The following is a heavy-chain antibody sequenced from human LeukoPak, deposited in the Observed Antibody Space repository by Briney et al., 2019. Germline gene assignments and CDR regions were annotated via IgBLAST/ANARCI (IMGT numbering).Heavy chain of an antibody. V-gene: IGHV1-18*01. Sequence: GASVKVSLKASGYTFTICGISWGWQPPAQGLGLVWWSSAYNGNSNYAQKLQRRFNMTTETSTSTAYMELQSLRSDDTDLYYCAREGIPRQYIVATIRYYYYYLDVWVKGSTVTVSS. CDR1: GYTFTICG. CDR2: SSAYNGNS. CDR3: AREGIPRQYIVATIRYYYYYLDV. D-gene: IGHD5-12*01. J-gene: IGHJ6*03.